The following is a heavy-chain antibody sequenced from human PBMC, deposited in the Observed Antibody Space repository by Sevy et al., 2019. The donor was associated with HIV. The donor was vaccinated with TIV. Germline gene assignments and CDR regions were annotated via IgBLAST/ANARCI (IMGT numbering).Heavy chain of an antibody. Sequence: GGSLRLSCTASGFTFGDYAMSWFRQAPGKGLEWVGFIRSNAYGGKTEYAASVKDRFTISRDDSKSIADLQMNSLKTEDTAVYYCTRGPPGYSYGYHYFDYWGQGTLVTVSS. J-gene: IGHJ4*02. CDR3: TRGPPGYSYGYHYFDY. V-gene: IGHV3-49*03. CDR2: IRSNAYGGKT. CDR1: GFTFGDYA. D-gene: IGHD5-18*01.